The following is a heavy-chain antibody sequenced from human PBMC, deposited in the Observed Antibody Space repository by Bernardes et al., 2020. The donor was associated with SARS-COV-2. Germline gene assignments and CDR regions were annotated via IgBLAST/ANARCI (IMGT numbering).Heavy chain of an antibody. Sequence: ASVKVSCKASGYTFTSYGISWVRQAPGQGLEWMGWISAYNGNTNYAQKLQGRVTMTTDTSTSTAYMELRSLRSDDTAVYYCARQVSSSRIYYHYGRDVWGQGTTVTVSS. V-gene: IGHV1-18*01. J-gene: IGHJ6*02. D-gene: IGHD6-13*01. CDR1: GYTFTSYG. CDR3: ARQVSSSRIYYHYGRDV. CDR2: ISAYNGNT.